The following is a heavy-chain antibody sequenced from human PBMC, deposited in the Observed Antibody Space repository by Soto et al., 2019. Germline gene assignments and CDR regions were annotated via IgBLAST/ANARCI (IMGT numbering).Heavy chain of an antibody. CDR1: GFTFSSYA. V-gene: IGHV3-23*01. CDR3: AKDISGWNVFDY. Sequence: PGGSLRLSCAASGFTFSSYAMSWVRQAPGKGLEWVSAISGSGGSTYYADSVKGRFTISRDNSKNTLYLQMNSLRVEDTAVYYCAKDISGWNVFDYWGQGTLVNVSS. D-gene: IGHD6-19*01. J-gene: IGHJ4*02. CDR2: ISGSGGST.